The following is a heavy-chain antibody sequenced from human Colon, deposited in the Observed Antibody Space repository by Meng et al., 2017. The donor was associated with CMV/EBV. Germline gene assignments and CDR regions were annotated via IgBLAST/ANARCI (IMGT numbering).Heavy chain of an antibody. V-gene: IGHV4-34*01. D-gene: IGHD2-2*01. J-gene: IGHJ5*02. CDR3: ARGRWLAVLPETMPGVYFDP. CDR2: ISHSGNT. Sequence: GSLRLACAVSGASFSAYYWNWIRQSPGRGREWIGQISHSGNTYYNPSLKSRVSRSDDTSKNQFSLNLSSMNAADTAVYYCARGRWLAVLPETMPGVYFDPWGQGSLVTVSS. CDR1: GASFSAYY.